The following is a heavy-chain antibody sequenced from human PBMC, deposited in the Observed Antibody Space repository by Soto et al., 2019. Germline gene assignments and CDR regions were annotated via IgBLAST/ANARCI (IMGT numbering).Heavy chain of an antibody. Sequence: SETLSLTCAVSGGSISSGGYSWSWIRQPPGKGLEWIGYIYHSGSTYYNPSLKSRVTISVDSSKSQFSRKLTSVTATDTAVYYCVRQGFGALHGLVDVWGQGTTVTVSS. V-gene: IGHV4-30-2*01. J-gene: IGHJ6*02. CDR1: GGSISSGGYS. CDR3: VRQGFGALHGLVDV. CDR2: IYHSGST. D-gene: IGHD3-10*01.